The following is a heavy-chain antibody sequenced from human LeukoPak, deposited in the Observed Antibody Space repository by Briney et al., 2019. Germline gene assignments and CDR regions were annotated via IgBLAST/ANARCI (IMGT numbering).Heavy chain of an antibody. V-gene: IGHV1-69*11. CDR1: GGTFNTSL. D-gene: IGHD5-12*01. CDR3: ATGGGYVDAFDI. Sequence: SVKVSCNASGGTFNTSLINWVRQTPGQGFKWMGRIIAILSQANYAQKFQGRVSITADESTTTAYLELRSLRSEDTAVYYCATGGGYVDAFDIWGQGTMVTVSS. CDR2: IIAILSQA. J-gene: IGHJ3*02.